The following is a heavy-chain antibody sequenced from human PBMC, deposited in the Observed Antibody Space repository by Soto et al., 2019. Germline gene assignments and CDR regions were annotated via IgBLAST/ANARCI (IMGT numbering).Heavy chain of an antibody. Sequence: ASVKVSCKASGYSFTSYAIHWLRQARGQSLECMGWINPGNRDTKYSQKFQGRVTITRDTSASTAYMELSSLTSEDTAVYYCARGGVATTFDYWGQGTLVTVSS. CDR2: INPGNRDT. V-gene: IGHV1-3*01. CDR3: ARGGVATTFDY. D-gene: IGHD1-7*01. J-gene: IGHJ4*02. CDR1: GYSFTSYA.